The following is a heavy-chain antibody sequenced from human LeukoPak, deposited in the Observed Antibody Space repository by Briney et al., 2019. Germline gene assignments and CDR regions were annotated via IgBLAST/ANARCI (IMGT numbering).Heavy chain of an antibody. CDR3: AKGLVLGVYDSSGYFDY. D-gene: IGHD3-22*01. J-gene: IGHJ4*02. Sequence: GGSLRLSCAASGFTFSSYAMSWVRQAPGKGLEWVSAISGSGGSTYYADSVKGRFTISRDNSKNTLYLQMNSLRAEDTAVYYCAKGLVLGVYDSSGYFDYWGQGTLVTVSS. CDR1: GFTFSSYA. V-gene: IGHV3-23*01. CDR2: ISGSGGST.